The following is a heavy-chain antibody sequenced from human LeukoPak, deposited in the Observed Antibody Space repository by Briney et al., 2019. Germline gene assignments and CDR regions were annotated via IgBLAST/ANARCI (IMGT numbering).Heavy chain of an antibody. Sequence: RGASVKVSCKASGYTFTSYGISWVRQAPGQGLEWMGWISAYNGNANYAQKLQGRVTMTEDTSTDTAYMELSSLRSEDTAVYYCATVLDTNYYFDYWGQGTLVTVSS. CDR1: GYTFTSYG. CDR2: ISAYNGNA. CDR3: ATVLDTNYYFDY. D-gene: IGHD1-1*01. J-gene: IGHJ4*02. V-gene: IGHV1-18*01.